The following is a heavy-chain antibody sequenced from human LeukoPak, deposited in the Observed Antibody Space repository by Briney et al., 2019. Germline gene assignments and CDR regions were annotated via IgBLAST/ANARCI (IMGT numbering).Heavy chain of an antibody. CDR3: AREAGYDTGGYPRDY. Sequence: PGGSLRLSCAASGFTFSSYSMNWVRQAPGKGLECVALIWYDGSNEFYADSVKGRFTISRDNSKNTLYLQMNSLRAEDTAIYYCAREAGYDTGGYPRDYWGQGTLVTVSS. CDR2: IWYDGSNE. D-gene: IGHD2-8*02. CDR1: GFTFSSYS. J-gene: IGHJ4*02. V-gene: IGHV3-33*08.